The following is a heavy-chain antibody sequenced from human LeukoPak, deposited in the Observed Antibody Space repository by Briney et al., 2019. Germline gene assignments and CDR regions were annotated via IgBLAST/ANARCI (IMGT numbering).Heavy chain of an antibody. Sequence: ASVKVSCKASGYTFTSYGISWVRQAPGQGLEWMGWISAYNGNTNYAQKLQGRVTMTTDTSTSTAYMELRSLRPDDTAVYYCAREFRVRYFDWLTDYWGQGTLVTVSS. V-gene: IGHV1-18*01. D-gene: IGHD3-9*01. CDR1: GYTFTSYG. CDR3: AREFRVRYFDWLTDY. J-gene: IGHJ4*02. CDR2: ISAYNGNT.